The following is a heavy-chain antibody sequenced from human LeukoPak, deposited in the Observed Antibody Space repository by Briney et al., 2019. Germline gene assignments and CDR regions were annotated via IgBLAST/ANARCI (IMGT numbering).Heavy chain of an antibody. CDR2: IRQDGNEK. D-gene: IGHD6-13*01. Sequence: PGGSLRLSCAVSGFTFSSYWMNWIRQALGKGLEWVASIRQDGNEKSYVDSVKGRFTISRDNTKDSLYLQIDSLRAEDTAMYFCARDGTAPGLYFDLWGQGTLVTVSS. J-gene: IGHJ4*01. CDR3: ARDGTAPGLYFDL. CDR1: GFTFSSYW. V-gene: IGHV3-7*01.